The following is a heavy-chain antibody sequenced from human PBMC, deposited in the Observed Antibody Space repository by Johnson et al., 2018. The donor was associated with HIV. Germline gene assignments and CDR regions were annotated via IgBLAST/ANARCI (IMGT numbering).Heavy chain of an antibody. V-gene: IGHV3-15*01. CDR1: GFSFSNYA. Sequence: EVQLVESGGGVVRPGRSLRLSCEASGFSFSNYAMDWVRQAPGKGLEWVGRIKSKTDGGTTDYAAPVKGRFTISRDDSKNTLYLQMNSLKTEDTAVYYCTTAVLLIWGQGTMVTVSS. J-gene: IGHJ3*02. CDR3: TTAVLLI. CDR2: IKSKTDGGTT. D-gene: IGHD2-21*01.